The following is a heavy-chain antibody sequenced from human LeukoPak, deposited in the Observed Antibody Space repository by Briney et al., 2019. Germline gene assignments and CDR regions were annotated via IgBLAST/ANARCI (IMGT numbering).Heavy chain of an antibody. CDR1: GYTLTELS. CDR2: FDPEDGET. Sequence: ASVKVSCKVSGYTLTELSMHWVRQAPGKGLEWRGGFDPEDGETIYAQKFQGRVTMTEDTSTDTAYMELSSLRSEDTAVYYCATDRYSSSWYYFDYWGQGTLVTVSS. D-gene: IGHD6-13*01. CDR3: ATDRYSSSWYYFDY. J-gene: IGHJ4*02. V-gene: IGHV1-24*01.